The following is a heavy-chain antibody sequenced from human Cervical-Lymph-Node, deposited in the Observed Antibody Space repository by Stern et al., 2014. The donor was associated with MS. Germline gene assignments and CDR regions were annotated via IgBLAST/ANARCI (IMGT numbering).Heavy chain of an antibody. D-gene: IGHD3/OR15-3a*01. V-gene: IGHV3-30*19. CDR1: EFTFSTFG. CDR3: ARAGFGLWTGNPPYYCCGMDV. Sequence: QVQLVQSGGGVVQPGRPLRLSCAASEFTFSTFGMHWVRQAPGKGLQWVAVIGYDGSNACYADSVRGRFNISRDSLKNTLYLQMNSLRAEDTAVYYCARAGFGLWTGNPPYYCCGMDVWGQGTTVTVSS. CDR2: IGYDGSNA. J-gene: IGHJ6*02.